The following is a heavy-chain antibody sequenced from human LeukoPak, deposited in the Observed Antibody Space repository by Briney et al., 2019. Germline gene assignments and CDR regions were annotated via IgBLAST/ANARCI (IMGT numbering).Heavy chain of an antibody. V-gene: IGHV4-34*01. CDR3: ARYFYSSSWYPPYYYYGMDV. D-gene: IGHD6-13*01. J-gene: IGHJ6*02. Sequence: SETLSLTCAVYGGSFSGYYWSWIRQPPGKGPEWIGEINHSGSTNYNPSLKSRVTISVDTSKNQFSLKLSSVTAADTAVYYCARYFYSSSWYPPYYYYGMDVWGQGTTVTVSS. CDR2: INHSGST. CDR1: GGSFSGYY.